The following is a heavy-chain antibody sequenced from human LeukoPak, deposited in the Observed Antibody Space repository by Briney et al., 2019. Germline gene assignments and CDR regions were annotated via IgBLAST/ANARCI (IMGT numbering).Heavy chain of an antibody. D-gene: IGHD3-22*01. CDR2: ISSSSTI. J-gene: IGHJ4*02. Sequence: PGGSLRLSCAASGFTFSSYSMNWVRQAPGKGLEWVSYISSSSTIYYADSAKGRFTISRDNAKNSLYLQMNSLRAEDTAVYYCARGPPLYYYDSSGYYHDYWGQGTLVTVSS. V-gene: IGHV3-48*04. CDR1: GFTFSSYS. CDR3: ARGPPLYYYDSSGYYHDY.